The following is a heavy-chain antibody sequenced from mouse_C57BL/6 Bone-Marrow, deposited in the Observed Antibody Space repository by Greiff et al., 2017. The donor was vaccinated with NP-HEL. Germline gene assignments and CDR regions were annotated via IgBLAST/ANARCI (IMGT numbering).Heavy chain of an antibody. CDR2: IWRGGST. Sequence: QVQLQQSGPGLVQPSQSLSITCTVSGFSLTSYGVHWVRQSPGKGLEWLGVIWRGGSTDYNAAFMSRLSITKDNSKSQVFFKMNSLQADDAAIYYCAIHYYGSSCGFAYWGQGTLVTVSA. CDR1: GFSLTSYG. V-gene: IGHV2-5*01. CDR3: AIHYYGSSCGFAY. D-gene: IGHD1-1*01. J-gene: IGHJ3*01.